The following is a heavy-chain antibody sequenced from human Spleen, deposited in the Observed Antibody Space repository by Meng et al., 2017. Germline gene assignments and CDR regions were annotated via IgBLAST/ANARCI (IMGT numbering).Heavy chain of an antibody. J-gene: IGHJ4*02. CDR1: GFTFSFYA. CDR2: ISGSGDST. V-gene: IGHV3-23*04. CDR3: NFDF. Sequence: EVQLVESGGGLAQPGGSLRLSCAASGFTFSFYAMSWVRQAPGKGLEWVAVISGSGDSTFYADSVKGRFTVSRDNSKNSLYLQMNSLRAEDTAVYYCNFDFWGQGTLVTVSS.